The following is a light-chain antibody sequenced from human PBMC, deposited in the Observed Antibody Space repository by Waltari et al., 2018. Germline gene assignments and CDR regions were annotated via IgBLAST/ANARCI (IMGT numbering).Light chain of an antibody. CDR3: QQYGSSPPSLT. CDR1: QSVSSSY. V-gene: IGKV3-20*01. CDR2: GAS. J-gene: IGKJ4*01. Sequence: EIVLTQSPGTLSLSPGERATLPCRASQSVSSSYLAWYQQKPGQAPRLLIYGASSRATGIPDRFSGSGSETDFTLTISRLEPEDFAVYYCQQYGSSPPSLTFGGGTKVEIK.